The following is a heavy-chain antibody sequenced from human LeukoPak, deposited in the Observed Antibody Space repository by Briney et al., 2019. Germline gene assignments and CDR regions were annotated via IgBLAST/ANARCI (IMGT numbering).Heavy chain of an antibody. CDR1: GGSISSYY. D-gene: IGHD3-9*01. CDR2: IYYSGST. Sequence: SETLSLTCTVSGGSISSYYWSWIRQPPGKGLEWIGYIYYSGSTNYNPSLKSRVTISVDTSKNQFSLKLSSVTAADTAVYYCAREALYYDILTGYSWFDPWGQGTLVTVSS. J-gene: IGHJ5*02. CDR3: AREALYYDILTGYSWFDP. V-gene: IGHV4-59*01.